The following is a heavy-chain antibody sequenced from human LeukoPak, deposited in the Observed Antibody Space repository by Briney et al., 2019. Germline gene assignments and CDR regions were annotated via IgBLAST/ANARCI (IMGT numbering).Heavy chain of an antibody. D-gene: IGHD3-9*01. J-gene: IGHJ4*02. CDR3: ARGGLLRYFDWHEGYFDY. Sequence: ASVTVSCKASGYTFTGYYMHWVRQAPGQGLEWMGWINPNSGGTNYAQKFQGRVTMTRDTSISTAYMELSRLRSDDTAVYYCARGGLLRYFDWHEGYFDYWGQGTLVTVSS. V-gene: IGHV1-2*02. CDR2: INPNSGGT. CDR1: GYTFTGYY.